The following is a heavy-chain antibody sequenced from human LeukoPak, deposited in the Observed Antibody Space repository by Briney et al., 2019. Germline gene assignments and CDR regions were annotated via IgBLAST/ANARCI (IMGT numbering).Heavy chain of an antibody. CDR3: ARVETLSTWIQLFDY. CDR2: ISYDGSNK. D-gene: IGHD5-18*01. J-gene: IGHJ4*02. V-gene: IGHV3-30-3*01. Sequence: GGSLRLSCAASGFTFSSYAMHWVRQAPGKGLEWVAIISYDGSNKDYADSVKGRFTISRDNSKNTLYLQMNSLRAEDTAVYYCARVETLSTWIQLFDYWGQGTLVTVFS. CDR1: GFTFSSYA.